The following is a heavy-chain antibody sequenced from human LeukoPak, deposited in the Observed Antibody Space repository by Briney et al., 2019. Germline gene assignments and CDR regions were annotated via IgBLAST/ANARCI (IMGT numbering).Heavy chain of an antibody. Sequence: GGSLRLSCTASGFTFGDYAMSWVRQAPGKGLEWVGFIRSKAYGGTTEYAASVKGRFTISRDDSKSIAYLQMNSLKTEDTAVYYCTRDRTLRWTPDAFDIWGQGTMVTVSS. J-gene: IGHJ3*02. D-gene: IGHD1-1*01. CDR1: GFTFGDYA. V-gene: IGHV3-49*04. CDR3: TRDRTLRWTPDAFDI. CDR2: IRSKAYGGTT.